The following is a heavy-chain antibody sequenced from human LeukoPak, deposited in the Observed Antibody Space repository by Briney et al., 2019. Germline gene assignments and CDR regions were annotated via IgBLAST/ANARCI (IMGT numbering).Heavy chain of an antibody. J-gene: IGHJ4*02. CDR3: ARRPGGYYDSNGILQYFDY. V-gene: IGHV3-74*01. CDR2: MNSDGSYT. Sequence: GGSLRLSCAASGFTFSSYWMHWVRRAPGKGLMWVSRMNSDGSYTNYADSAKGRFTISRDNARSTLYLQMNSLRAEDTAVYYCARRPGGYYDSNGILQYFDYWGQGTLVTVSS. CDR1: GFTFSSYW. D-gene: IGHD3-22*01.